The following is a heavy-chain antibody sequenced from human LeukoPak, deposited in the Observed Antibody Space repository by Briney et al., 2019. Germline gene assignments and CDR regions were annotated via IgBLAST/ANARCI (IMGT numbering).Heavy chain of an antibody. CDR1: GGSISSSSYY. V-gene: IGHV4-39*07. Sequence: KPSETLSLTCTVSGGSISSSSYYWGWIRQPPGKGLEWIGNIYYSGSTYYNPSLKSRVTISVDTSKNQFSLKLSSVTAADTAVYYCARVSGPYDFWSGYYFDYWGQGTLVTVSS. J-gene: IGHJ4*02. CDR2: IYYSGST. CDR3: ARVSGPYDFWSGYYFDY. D-gene: IGHD3-3*01.